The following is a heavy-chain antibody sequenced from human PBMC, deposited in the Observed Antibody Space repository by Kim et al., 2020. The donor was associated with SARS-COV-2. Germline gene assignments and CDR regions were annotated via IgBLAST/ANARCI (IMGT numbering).Heavy chain of an antibody. D-gene: IGHD3-10*01. J-gene: IGHJ4*02. V-gene: IGHV1-2*02. CDR2: INPNSGGT. CDR3: ATERGIYGSGSYGLFDY. CDR1: GYTFTGYY. Sequence: ASVKVSCKASGYTFTGYYMHWGRQAPGQGLEWMGWINPNSGGTNYAQKFQGRVTMTRDTSISTAYMELSRLRSDDTAVYYCATERGIYGSGSYGLFDYWGQGTLVTVSS.